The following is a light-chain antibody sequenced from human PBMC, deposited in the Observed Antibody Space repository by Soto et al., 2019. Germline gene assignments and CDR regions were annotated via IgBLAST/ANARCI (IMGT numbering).Light chain of an antibody. V-gene: IGLV2-11*01. CDR1: SSDVGGYNY. CDR2: DVG. CDR3: CSYAGSYTRV. Sequence: QSVLTQPRSVSGSPGQSVTISCTGTSSDVGGYNYVSWYQQHPGKAPKLMIYDVGKRPSGVPDRFSGSKSDNTASLTISGLQAEDEADYYCCSYAGSYTRVXGTGTRSPS. J-gene: IGLJ1*01.